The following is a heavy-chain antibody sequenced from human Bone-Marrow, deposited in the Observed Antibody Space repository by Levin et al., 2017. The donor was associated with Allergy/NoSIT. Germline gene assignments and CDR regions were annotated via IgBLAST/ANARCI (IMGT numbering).Heavy chain of an antibody. CDR1: GFTFSSYT. J-gene: IGHJ4*02. CDR2: IAYDGSNE. Sequence: GGSLRLSCAASGFTFSSYTMHWVRQAPGKGLEWVAFIAYDGSNENYADSVKGRFTVSRDNSKNTLSLQKNSLRAEDTAIYYCARDRNDYYFDQWGQGTLVTVSS. V-gene: IGHV3-30-3*01. D-gene: IGHD1-1*01. CDR3: ARDRNDYYFDQ.